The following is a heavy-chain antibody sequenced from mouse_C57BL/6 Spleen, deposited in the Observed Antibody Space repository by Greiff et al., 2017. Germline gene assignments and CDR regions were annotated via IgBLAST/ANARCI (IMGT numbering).Heavy chain of an antibody. J-gene: IGHJ2*01. CDR3: ARPAQATSYFDY. Sequence: QVQLKESGAELARPGASVKLSCKASGYTFTSYGISWVKQRTGQGLEWIGEIYPRSGNTYYNEKFKGKATLTADKSSSTAYMELRSLTSEDSAVYFCARPAQATSYFDYWGQGTTLTVSS. V-gene: IGHV1-81*01. CDR2: IYPRSGNT. CDR1: GYTFTSYG. D-gene: IGHD3-2*02.